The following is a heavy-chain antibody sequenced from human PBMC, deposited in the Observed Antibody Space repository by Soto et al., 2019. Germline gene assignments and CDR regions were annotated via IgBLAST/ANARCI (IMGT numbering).Heavy chain of an antibody. V-gene: IGHV3-11*01. D-gene: IGHD3-10*01. CDR3: AADVYYYASSY. CDR1: GFSFSDRY. J-gene: IGHJ4*02. Sequence: KTGGSLRLSCAASGFSFSDRYMTWIRQAPGKGLEWVSYISGGGDIIHYADSVKGRFTVSRDNAKNSLYLQMDSLRAEDTAVYYCAADVYYYASSYWGQGALVTVSS. CDR2: ISGGGDII.